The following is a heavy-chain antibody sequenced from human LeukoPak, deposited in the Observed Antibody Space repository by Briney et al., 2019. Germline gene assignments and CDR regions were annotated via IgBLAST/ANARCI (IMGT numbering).Heavy chain of an antibody. CDR2: ISSSSSYI. J-gene: IGHJ4*02. CDR1: GFTFSSYS. CDR3: ARSVMLAYYDSSGHLDY. D-gene: IGHD3-22*01. V-gene: IGHV3-21*01. Sequence: GGSLRLSCAASGFTFSSYSMNWVRQAPGKGLEWVSSISSSSSYIYYADSVKGRFTISRDNAKNSLYLQMNSLRAEDTAVYYCARSVMLAYYDSSGHLDYWGQGTLVTVSS.